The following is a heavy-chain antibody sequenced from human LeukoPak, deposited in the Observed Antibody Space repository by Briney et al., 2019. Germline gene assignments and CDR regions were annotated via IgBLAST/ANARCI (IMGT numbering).Heavy chain of an antibody. Sequence: SETLSLTCTVSGGSISSYYWSWIRQPAGKGLEWIGRIYTSGSTNYNPSLKSRVTMPVDTSKNQFSLKLSSVTAADTAVYYCARDDPDDSSGYSSWYFDYWGQGTLVTVSS. D-gene: IGHD3-22*01. CDR2: IYTSGST. V-gene: IGHV4-4*07. J-gene: IGHJ4*02. CDR3: ARDDPDDSSGYSSWYFDY. CDR1: GGSISSYY.